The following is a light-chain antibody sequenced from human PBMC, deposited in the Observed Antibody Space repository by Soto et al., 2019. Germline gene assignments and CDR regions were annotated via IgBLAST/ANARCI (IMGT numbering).Light chain of an antibody. Sequence: EIVLTQSPATLSLSPGERATLSCRASQSVGYHLAWYQQNPGQAPRLLIYDASNRATGIPARFSGSGSGTDFTLAISSLEPEDFAVYYCQQRSNWPPVTFGGGTKVDI. V-gene: IGKV3-11*01. J-gene: IGKJ4*01. CDR3: QQRSNWPPVT. CDR1: QSVGYH. CDR2: DAS.